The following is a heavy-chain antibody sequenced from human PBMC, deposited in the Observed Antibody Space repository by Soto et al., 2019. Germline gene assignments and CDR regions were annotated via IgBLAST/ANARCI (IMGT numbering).Heavy chain of an antibody. V-gene: IGHV3-30-3*01. CDR2: ISYDGSNK. CDR3: ARTIAAAGHNWFDP. Sequence: QVQLVESGGGVVQPGRSLRLSCAASGFTFSSYAMHWVRQAPGKGLVWVAVISYDGSNKYYADSVKGRFTISRDNSKNTLYLQMNSLRAEDTAVYYCARTIAAAGHNWFDPWGQGTLVTVSS. CDR1: GFTFSSYA. D-gene: IGHD6-13*01. J-gene: IGHJ5*02.